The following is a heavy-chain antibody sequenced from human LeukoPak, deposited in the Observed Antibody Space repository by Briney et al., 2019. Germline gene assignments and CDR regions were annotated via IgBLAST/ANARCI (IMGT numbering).Heavy chain of an antibody. D-gene: IGHD3-3*01. CDR1: GYTLTELS. Sequence: ASVKVSCKVSGYTLTELSMHRVRQAPGKGLEWMGGFDPEDGETIYAQKFQGRVTMTEDTSTDTAYMELSSLRSEDTAVYYCATTPPYDFWSGSPRRNYYYYGMDVWGQGTTVTVSS. V-gene: IGHV1-24*01. J-gene: IGHJ6*02. CDR2: FDPEDGET. CDR3: ATTPPYDFWSGSPRRNYYYYGMDV.